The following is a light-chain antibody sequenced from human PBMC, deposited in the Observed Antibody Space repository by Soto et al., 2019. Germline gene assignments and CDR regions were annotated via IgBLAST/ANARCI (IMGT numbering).Light chain of an antibody. Sequence: EIVLTQSPGTRPFPQGERATLSCRASKGVSSSYLAWYQQKPGQAPRLPTYGASSRATGIPDRFSGSGSGTDFTLTISRLEPEDFAVYYCQQYDSSPLTFGGGTKVEIK. CDR1: KGVSSSY. CDR2: GAS. V-gene: IGKV3-20*01. J-gene: IGKJ4*01. CDR3: QQYDSSPLT.